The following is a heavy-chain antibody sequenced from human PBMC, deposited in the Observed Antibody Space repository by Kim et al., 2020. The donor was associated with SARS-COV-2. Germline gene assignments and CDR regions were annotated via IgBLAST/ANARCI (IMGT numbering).Heavy chain of an antibody. CDR3: ASSSWQSYWYFDL. Sequence: YGTKFQGRVTMTRDTSISTAYMGLSRLRSDDTAVYYCASSSWQSYWYFDLWGRGTLVTVSS. D-gene: IGHD6-13*01. V-gene: IGHV1-2*02. J-gene: IGHJ2*01.